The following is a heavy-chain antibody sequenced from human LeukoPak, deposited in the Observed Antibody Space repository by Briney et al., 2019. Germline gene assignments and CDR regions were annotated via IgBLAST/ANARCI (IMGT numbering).Heavy chain of an antibody. D-gene: IGHD3-10*01. Sequence: PSETLSLTCAVYGGSFSGYYWSWIRQPPGKGLEWIGEINHSGSTNYNPSLKSRVTISVDTSKNQFSLKLSSVTAADTAVYYCARHSSYGSGSYYDYWGQGTLVTVSS. CDR1: GGSFSGYY. V-gene: IGHV4-34*01. CDR2: INHSGST. CDR3: ARHSSYGSGSYYDY. J-gene: IGHJ4*02.